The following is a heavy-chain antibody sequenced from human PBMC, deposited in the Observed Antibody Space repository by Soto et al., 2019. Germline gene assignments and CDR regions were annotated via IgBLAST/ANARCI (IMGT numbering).Heavy chain of an antibody. CDR1: GGSVRSGSYY. CDR3: ARSIAARNWFDP. V-gene: IGHV4-61*01. Sequence: SETLSLTCTDSGGSVRSGSYYWSWIRQPPGKGLEWIGYIYYSGSTNYNPSLKSRVTISIDTSKNQFSLKLSSVTAADTAVYYCARSIAARNWFDPWGQGTLVTVSS. CDR2: IYYSGST. J-gene: IGHJ5*02. D-gene: IGHD6-6*01.